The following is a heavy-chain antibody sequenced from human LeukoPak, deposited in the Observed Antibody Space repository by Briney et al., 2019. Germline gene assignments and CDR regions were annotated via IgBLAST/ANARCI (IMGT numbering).Heavy chain of an antibody. Sequence: SETLSLTCTVSGGSISSYYWSWIRQPAGKGLEWIGRIYTSGSTNYNPSLKSRVTMSVDTSKNQFSLKLSSVTAADTAVYYCARNGRGSIEADNWFDPWGQGTLVTASS. CDR3: ARNGRGSIEADNWFDP. D-gene: IGHD3-10*01. J-gene: IGHJ5*02. CDR1: GGSISSYY. CDR2: IYTSGST. V-gene: IGHV4-4*07.